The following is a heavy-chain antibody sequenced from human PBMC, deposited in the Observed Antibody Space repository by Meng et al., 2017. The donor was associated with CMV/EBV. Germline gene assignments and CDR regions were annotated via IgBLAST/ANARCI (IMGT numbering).Heavy chain of an antibody. CDR1: GGSISSYY. Sequence: EQLEESGPGLVNPSETLSLTCTVSGGSISSYYWSWIRQPAGKGLEWIGRIYISGSTNYNPSLKSRVTMSVDTSKNQFSLKLSSVTAADTAVYYCAREIVVVPAAIDNWFDPWGQGTLVTVSS. J-gene: IGHJ5*02. CDR2: IYISGST. CDR3: AREIVVVPAAIDNWFDP. D-gene: IGHD2-2*02. V-gene: IGHV4-4*07.